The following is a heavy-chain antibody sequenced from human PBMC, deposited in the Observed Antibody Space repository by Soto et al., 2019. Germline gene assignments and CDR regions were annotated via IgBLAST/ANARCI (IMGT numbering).Heavy chain of an antibody. Sequence: QVQLVQSGAEAKQPGASVRVSCKTSGYTFTTYDINWVRQATGQGLEWMGWMTPNSGTTGYTQKFQVRVTMTRNTSMRTANMALSTLTSEDTALYYCARGRVAARRVLDYWGQGTLVTGSS. CDR1: GYTFTTYD. V-gene: IGHV1-8*01. J-gene: IGHJ4*02. CDR3: ARGRVAARRVLDY. D-gene: IGHD6-6*01. CDR2: MTPNSGTT.